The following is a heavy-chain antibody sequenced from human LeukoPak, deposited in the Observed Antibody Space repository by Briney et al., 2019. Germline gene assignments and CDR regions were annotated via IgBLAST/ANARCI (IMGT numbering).Heavy chain of an antibody. CDR1: GFTFSSYW. J-gene: IGHJ4*02. CDR2: IKQDGSEK. D-gene: IGHD6-13*01. V-gene: IGHV3-7*03. CDR3: AKTGGGYSSSWLPYYFDY. Sequence: PGGSLRLSCAASGFTFSSYWMSWVRQAPGKGLEWVANIKQDGSEKYYVDSVKGRFTISRDNAKNSLYLQMNSLRAEDTALYYCAKTGGGYSSSWLPYYFDYWGQGTLVTVSS.